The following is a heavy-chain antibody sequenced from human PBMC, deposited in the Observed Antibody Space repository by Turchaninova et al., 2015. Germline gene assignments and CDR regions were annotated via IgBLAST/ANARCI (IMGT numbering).Heavy chain of an antibody. CDR2: IYYSGST. Sequence: QVQLQESGPGLVKPSQTLSLTCTVSGGSLSSGDYYWSWIRQPPGKGLEWIGYIYYSGSTYYNPSHKSRVSISVDTAKNQFSLKLSSVTAADTAVYYCAREDTAMVGIHYWGQGTLVTVSS. D-gene: IGHD5-18*01. CDR3: AREDTAMVGIHY. J-gene: IGHJ4*02. CDR1: GGSLSSGDYY. V-gene: IGHV4-30-4*01.